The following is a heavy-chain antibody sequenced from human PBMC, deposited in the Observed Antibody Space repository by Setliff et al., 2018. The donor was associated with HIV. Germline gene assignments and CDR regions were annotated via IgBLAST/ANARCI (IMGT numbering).Heavy chain of an antibody. CDR3: AKDSSSGYYYYYLDV. J-gene: IGHJ6*03. V-gene: IGHV3-33*03. Sequence: GGSLRLSCAASGFTFNSYAMHWVRRAPGKGLEWVAVIWYDGSKKYYGDSVKGRFTISRDKSKNTLYLQMDSLRAEDTAAYYCAKDSSSGYYYYYLDVWGKGTTVTVSS. D-gene: IGHD6-6*01. CDR2: IWYDGSKK. CDR1: GFTFNSYA.